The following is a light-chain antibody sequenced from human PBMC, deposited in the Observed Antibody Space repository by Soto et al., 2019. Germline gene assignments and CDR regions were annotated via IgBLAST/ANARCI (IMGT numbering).Light chain of an antibody. CDR2: EVN. CDR1: SSDVGSYTF. Sequence: QSALTQPASVSGSPGQSITISCTGTSSDVGSYTFVSWYQQHPGKAPKLMIYEVNKRPSGVSNRFSGSKSGNTASLTISGLQAEDEADYYCSSYAGSSTFVVFGGGTKLTVL. V-gene: IGLV2-23*02. J-gene: IGLJ2*01. CDR3: SSYAGSSTFVV.